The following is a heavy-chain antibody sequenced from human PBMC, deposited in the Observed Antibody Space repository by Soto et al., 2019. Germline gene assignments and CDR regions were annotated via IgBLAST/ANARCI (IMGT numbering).Heavy chain of an antibody. CDR3: ARVGYDSSGYRFKD. CDR2: INPNSGGT. V-gene: IGHV1-2*02. J-gene: IGHJ4*02. CDR1: GYTFTGYY. Sequence: ASVKVSCKASGYTFTGYYMHWVRQAPGQGLEWMGWINPNSGGTNYAQKFQGRVTMTRDTSISTAYMELSRLRSDDTAVYYCARVGYDSSGYRFKDWGQGTLVTVSS. D-gene: IGHD3-22*01.